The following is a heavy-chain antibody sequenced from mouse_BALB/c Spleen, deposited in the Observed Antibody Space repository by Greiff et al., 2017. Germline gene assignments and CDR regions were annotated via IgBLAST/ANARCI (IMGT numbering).Heavy chain of an antibody. CDR3: ARGDYYGSSYGAMDY. CDR2: ISSGSSTI. J-gene: IGHJ4*01. D-gene: IGHD1-1*01. V-gene: IGHV5-17*02. Sequence: EVQVVESGGGLVQPGGSRKLSCAASGFTFSSFGMHWVRQAPEKGLEWVAYISSGSSTIYYADTVKGRFTISRDNPKNTLFLQMTSLRSEDTAMYYCARGDYYGSSYGAMDYWGQGTSVTVSS. CDR1: GFTFSSFG.